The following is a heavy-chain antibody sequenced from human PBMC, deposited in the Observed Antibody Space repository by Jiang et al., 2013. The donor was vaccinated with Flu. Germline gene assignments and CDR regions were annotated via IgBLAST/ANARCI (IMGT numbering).Heavy chain of an antibody. CDR2: IYPGDSDT. V-gene: IGHV5-51*01. Sequence: GAEVKKPGESLKISCKGSGYSFTSYWIGWVRQMPGKGLEWMGIIYPGDSDTRYSPSFQGQVTISADKSISTAYLQWSSLKASDTAMYYCARRVRYYGSGSDGVDYWGQGTLVTVSS. CDR1: GYSFTSYW. D-gene: IGHD3-10*01. J-gene: IGHJ4*02. CDR3: ARRVRYYGSGSDGVDY.